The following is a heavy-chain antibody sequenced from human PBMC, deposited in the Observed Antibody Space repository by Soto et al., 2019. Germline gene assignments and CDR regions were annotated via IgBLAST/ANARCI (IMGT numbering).Heavy chain of an antibody. CDR3: AKDYSTVTTDPLSVVLFDY. Sequence: AGGSLRLSCVASGFTFSSYAMSWVRQAPGKGLEWVSIVTSDGRTYDADSVKGRFTISRDNSKNTVYLQMNSLRAEDTAVYYCAKDYSTVTTDPLSVVLFDYWGQGALVTVSS. J-gene: IGHJ4*02. CDR2: VTSDGRT. V-gene: IGHV3-23*01. D-gene: IGHD4-17*01. CDR1: GFTFSSYA.